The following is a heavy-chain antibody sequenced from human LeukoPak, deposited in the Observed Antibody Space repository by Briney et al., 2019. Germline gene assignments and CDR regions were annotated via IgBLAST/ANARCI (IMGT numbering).Heavy chain of an antibody. CDR3: ASRARWFGELLGDYFDY. V-gene: IGHV4-39*01. CDR1: GGSISSSSYY. J-gene: IGHJ4*02. Sequence: SETLSLTCTVSGGSISSSSYYWGWIRQPPGKGLEWIGSIYYSGSTYYNPSLKSRVTISVDTSKNQFSLKLSSVTAADTAVYYCASRARWFGELLGDYFDYWGQGTLVPVSS. D-gene: IGHD3-10*01. CDR2: IYYSGST.